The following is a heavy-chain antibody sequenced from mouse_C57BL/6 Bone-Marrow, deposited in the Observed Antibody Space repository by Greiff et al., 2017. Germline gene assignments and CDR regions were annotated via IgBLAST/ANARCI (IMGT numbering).Heavy chain of an antibody. Sequence: QVQLKESGAELVKPGASVKMSCKASGYTFTSYWITWVKQRPGQGLEWIGDIYPGSGSTNYNEKFKSKATLTVDTSSSTAYMQLSSLTSEDSAVYYCARYGYYNWYFDVWGTGTTVTVSS. D-gene: IGHD2-3*01. CDR2: IYPGSGST. J-gene: IGHJ1*03. CDR1: GYTFTSYW. V-gene: IGHV1-55*01. CDR3: ARYGYYNWYFDV.